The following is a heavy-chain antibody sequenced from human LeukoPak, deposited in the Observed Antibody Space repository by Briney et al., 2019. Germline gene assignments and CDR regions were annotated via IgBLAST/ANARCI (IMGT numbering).Heavy chain of an antibody. D-gene: IGHD3-10*01. CDR1: LGSISRYY. CDR2: IYYDGST. CDR3: ASLGGSGSWNFGY. J-gene: IGHJ4*02. Sequence: SETLSLTCAVSLGSISRYYLSWIRESPGKGLGWVGDIYYDGSTNYHPSLQTRATISLDTSKNQCSLRLSSVTAADTAVYYCASLGGSGSWNFGYWGQGALVTVSS. V-gene: IGHV4-59*01.